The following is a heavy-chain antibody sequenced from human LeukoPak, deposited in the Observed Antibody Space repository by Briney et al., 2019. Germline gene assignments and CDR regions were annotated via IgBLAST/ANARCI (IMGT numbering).Heavy chain of an antibody. Sequence: PGGSLRLSCAASGLTFSSYPMSWVRQAPGKGLQWVSAISNGGGSAYYADSVKGRFTISRDNSKSTLYLQMNNLRAEDTAVYYCAKDFSPYYYDSSGYYVFDYWGQGTLVTVSS. CDR1: GLTFSSYP. D-gene: IGHD3-22*01. V-gene: IGHV3-23*01. CDR3: AKDFSPYYYDSSGYYVFDY. CDR2: ISNGGGSA. J-gene: IGHJ4*02.